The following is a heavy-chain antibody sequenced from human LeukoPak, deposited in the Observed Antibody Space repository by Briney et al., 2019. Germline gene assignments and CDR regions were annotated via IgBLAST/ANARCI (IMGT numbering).Heavy chain of an antibody. V-gene: IGHV1-46*01. J-gene: IGHJ5*02. CDR2: INTSGGST. D-gene: IGHD4-23*01. Sequence: ASVRVSCKASGYTFTSYYMHWVRQAPGQGLEWMGIINTSGGSTTYAQKFQGRVSMTRDTSTSTVYLEVSSLRSEDTAVYYCARSQGGNTLWFDPWGQGTLVTVSS. CDR1: GYTFTSYY. CDR3: ARSQGGNTLWFDP.